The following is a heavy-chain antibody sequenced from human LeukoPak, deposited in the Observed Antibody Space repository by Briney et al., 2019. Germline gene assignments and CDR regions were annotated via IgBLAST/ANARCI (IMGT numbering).Heavy chain of an antibody. V-gene: IGHV4-59*01. CDR3: AREGLYYYGSGSYYNLLDY. J-gene: IGHJ4*02. Sequence: PSETLSLTCTVSGGSISSSYWSWIRQPPGKGLEWIGYIYYSGSTNYNPSLKSRVTISVDTSKNQFSLKLSSVTAADTAVYYCAREGLYYYGSGSYYNLLDYWGQGTLVTVSS. CDR2: IYYSGST. CDR1: GGSISSSY. D-gene: IGHD3-10*01.